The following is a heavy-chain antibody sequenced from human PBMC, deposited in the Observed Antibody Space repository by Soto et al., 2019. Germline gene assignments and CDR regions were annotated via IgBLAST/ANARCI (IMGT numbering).Heavy chain of an antibody. J-gene: IGHJ6*02. CDR1: GFTFSSYG. CDR3: AKAYDSSGYLWTYYYYRMDV. V-gene: IGHV3-30*18. Sequence: GGSLRLSCAASGFTFSSYGMHWVRQAPGKGLEWVAVISYDGSNKYYADSVKGRFTISRDNSKNTLYLQMNSLRAEDTAVYYCAKAYDSSGYLWTYYYYRMDVWGQGTTVTVSS. CDR2: ISYDGSNK. D-gene: IGHD3-22*01.